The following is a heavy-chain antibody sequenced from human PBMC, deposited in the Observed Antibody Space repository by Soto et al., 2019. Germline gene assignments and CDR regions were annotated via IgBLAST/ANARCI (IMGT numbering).Heavy chain of an antibody. J-gene: IGHJ1*01. CDR3: ARDGYDSSGDSEYFQY. CDR2: ISSSGSSI. D-gene: IGHD3-22*01. CDR1: GFTFSTYA. Sequence: EVKLVESGGGLVQPGGSLRLSCAASGFTFSTYAMNWVRQAPGKGLEWISYISSSGSSIYYADSVKGRFTISRDNAWNSLHLQMNSLRVEDTAVYYCARDGYDSSGDSEYFQYWGQGTLVTVSS. V-gene: IGHV3-48*03.